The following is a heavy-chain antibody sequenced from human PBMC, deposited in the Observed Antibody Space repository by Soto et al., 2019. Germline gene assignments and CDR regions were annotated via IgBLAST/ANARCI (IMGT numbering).Heavy chain of an antibody. V-gene: IGHV1-2*02. J-gene: IGHJ3*02. CDR1: GYNFTGYY. CDR3: GTHYLHAFDI. D-gene: IGHD1-26*01. Sequence: ESVKVSCKASGYNFTGYYMHWVRQAPGQGNEWMGWINPNSGGTNYAQEVRGRVTLTREKSISTADMELSRRRSDDKAVDYGGTHYLHAFDISGQGTMVTV. CDR2: INPNSGGT.